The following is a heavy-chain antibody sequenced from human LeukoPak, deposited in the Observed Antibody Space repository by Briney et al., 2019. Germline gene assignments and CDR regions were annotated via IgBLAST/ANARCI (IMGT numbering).Heavy chain of an antibody. J-gene: IGHJ5*02. V-gene: IGHV4-4*02. CDR1: GGSISSSNW. Sequence: PSETLSLTCAVSGGSISSSNWWSWVRQPPGKGLEWIGEIYHSGSTNYNPSLKSRVTISVDKSKNQFSLKLSSVTAADTAVYYCARVGDILTGYLDPWGQGILVTVSS. CDR3: ARVGDILTGYLDP. CDR2: IYHSGST. D-gene: IGHD3-9*01.